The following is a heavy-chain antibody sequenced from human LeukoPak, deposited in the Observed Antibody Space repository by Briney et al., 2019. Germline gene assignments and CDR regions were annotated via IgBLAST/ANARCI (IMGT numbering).Heavy chain of an antibody. CDR3: ARTARLYDY. CDR1: GFSFSDSY. D-gene: IGHD4/OR15-4a*01. J-gene: IGHJ4*02. Sequence: GGSLRLSCVVSGFSFSDSYMSWVRQAPERGLECISYISGSGSDINYADSVKGRFTIPRDNAKNSVYLQMNSLRVEDTAIYYCARTARLYDYWGQGTQVTVSS. CDR2: ISGSGSDI. V-gene: IGHV3-11*01.